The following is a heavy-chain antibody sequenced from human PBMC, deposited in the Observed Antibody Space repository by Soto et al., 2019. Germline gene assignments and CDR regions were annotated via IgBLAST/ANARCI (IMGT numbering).Heavy chain of an antibody. J-gene: IGHJ4*02. CDR3: WKENAITMIGVVFDY. CDR1: GGSIISGGYY. D-gene: IGHD3-22*01. Sequence: SETLSLTCTVSGGSIISGGYYWSWIRQHPGKGLAWNRYIYYNGSPYYNPSLKIRVTISLVKSKKQFSMNLRSATAEDTAVFYWWKENAITMIGVVFDYLGQGTLVTVSS. CDR2: IYYNGSP. V-gene: IGHV4-31*03.